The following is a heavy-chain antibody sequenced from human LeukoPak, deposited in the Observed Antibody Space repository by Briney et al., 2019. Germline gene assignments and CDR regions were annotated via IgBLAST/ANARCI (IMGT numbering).Heavy chain of an antibody. Sequence: SSETLSLTCTVSGGSISSSSYYWGWIRQPPGKGREWIGSIYYSGSTYYNPSLKIRVTISIDTTNNQFSLKLSSVTAADTAVYYCARQRRYCSSTSCYAFDYWGQGTLVTVSS. CDR3: ARQRRYCSSTSCYAFDY. V-gene: IGHV4-39*01. CDR2: IYYSGST. J-gene: IGHJ4*02. CDR1: GGSISSSSYY. D-gene: IGHD2-2*01.